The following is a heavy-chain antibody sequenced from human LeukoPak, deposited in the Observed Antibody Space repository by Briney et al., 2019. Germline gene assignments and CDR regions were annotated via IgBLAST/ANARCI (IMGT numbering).Heavy chain of an antibody. CDR3: ARLRRSGWCLTDAFDI. CDR1: GGSISSSSYY. J-gene: IGHJ3*02. Sequence: SETLSLTCTVSGGSISSSSYYWGWIRQPPGKGLEWIGSIYYSGSTYYNPSLKSRVTISVDTSKNQFSLKLSSVTAADTAVYYCARLRRSGWCLTDAFDIWGQGTMVTVSS. V-gene: IGHV4-39*01. D-gene: IGHD6-19*01. CDR2: IYYSGST.